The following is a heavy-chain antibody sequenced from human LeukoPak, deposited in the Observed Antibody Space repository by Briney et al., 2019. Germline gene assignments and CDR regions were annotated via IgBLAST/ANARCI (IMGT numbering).Heavy chain of an antibody. V-gene: IGHV4-39*07. Sequence: SETLSLTCTVSGGSISSSSYYWGWIRQPPGKGLEWIGSIYYSGSTYYNPSLKSRVIISVDTSKNQFSLKLSSVTAADTAVYYCARQNPVAGTELDLDYWGQGTLVAVSS. CDR1: GGSISSSSYY. D-gene: IGHD6-19*01. J-gene: IGHJ4*02. CDR2: IYYSGST. CDR3: ARQNPVAGTELDLDY.